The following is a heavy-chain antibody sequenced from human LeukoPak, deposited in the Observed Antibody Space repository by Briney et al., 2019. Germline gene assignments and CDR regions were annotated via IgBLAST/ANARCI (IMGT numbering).Heavy chain of an antibody. J-gene: IGHJ4*02. CDR2: ISYDGSKV. V-gene: IGHV3-30*03. CDR1: GYTFSNYG. D-gene: IGHD1-26*01. Sequence: GGSLRLSCTASGYTFSNYGMHWVRQGPGKGLEWVAVISYDGSKVFYGDFVKGRFTISRDNAKNSLYLQMNSLRAEDTAVYYCARESSGSLDYWGQGTLVTVSS. CDR3: ARESSGSLDY.